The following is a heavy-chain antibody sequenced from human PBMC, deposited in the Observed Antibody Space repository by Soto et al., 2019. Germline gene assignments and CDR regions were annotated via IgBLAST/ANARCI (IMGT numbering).Heavy chain of an antibody. CDR2: IIPIFGTA. CDR1: GGTFSSYA. Sequence: ASVKVSCKASGGTFSSYAISWVRQAPGQGLEWMGGIIPIFGTANYAQKFQGRVTITADKSTSTAYMELSSLRSEDTAVYYCARSMTDSYYGSGSYWSHDYWGQGTLVTVSS. D-gene: IGHD3-10*01. CDR3: ARSMTDSYYGSGSYWSHDY. V-gene: IGHV1-69*06. J-gene: IGHJ4*02.